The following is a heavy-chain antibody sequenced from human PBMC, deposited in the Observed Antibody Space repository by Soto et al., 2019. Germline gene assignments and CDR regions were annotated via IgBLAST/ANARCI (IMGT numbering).Heavy chain of an antibody. Sequence: DVQLVESGGGLVQPGGSLRLSCAASGFTISDNAMNWVRQAPGRGLEWVSYISSSSTNIHYADSVRGRFTISRDNAKNSLYLQMNSLRDEDTAVYRCARDLSWGSKWYYYMDVWGKGTTVTVSS. J-gene: IGHJ6*03. CDR3: ARDLSWGSKWYYYMDV. CDR2: ISSSSTNI. CDR1: GFTISDNA. D-gene: IGHD3-16*01. V-gene: IGHV3-48*02.